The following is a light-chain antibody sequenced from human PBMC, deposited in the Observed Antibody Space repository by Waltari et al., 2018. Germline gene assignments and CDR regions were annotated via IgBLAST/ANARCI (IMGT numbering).Light chain of an antibody. CDR2: GAS. Sequence: IVMTQSPATLSVSPGEGATLSCKASQSLSSNSAWYQQKPGQLPRLLIYGASTRATGIPARFSGSGSGTEFTLTISSLQAEDFAVYYCQERGRTFGQGTKVEIK. V-gene: IGKV3-15*01. J-gene: IGKJ1*01. CDR3: QERGRT. CDR1: QSLSSN.